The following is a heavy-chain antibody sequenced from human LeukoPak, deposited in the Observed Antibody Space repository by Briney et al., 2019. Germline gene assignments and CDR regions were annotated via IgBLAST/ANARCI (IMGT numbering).Heavy chain of an antibody. CDR2: INPNSGGT. V-gene: IGHV1-2*02. CDR3: ARKIRVTGCFDY. CDR1: GYTFTGYY. J-gene: IGHJ4*02. D-gene: IGHD2-21*02. Sequence: ASVKVSCEASGYTFTGYYMHWVRQAPGQGLEWMGWINPNSGGTNYAQKFQGRVTMTRDTSISTAYMELSRLRSDDTAVYYCARKIRVTGCFDYWGQRTLVTVSS.